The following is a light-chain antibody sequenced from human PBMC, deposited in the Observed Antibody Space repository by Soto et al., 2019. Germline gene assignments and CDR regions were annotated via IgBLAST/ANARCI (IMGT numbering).Light chain of an antibody. Sequence: EIVLTQSPGTLSLSPGERGTLPCRASQSVINNYLAWYQQKPGQSPRLLIYGASSSTTGIPERFSGSGSGTEFTLTISRLAPEEFAVYYSQYYGSSPITCGQGTRLEIK. J-gene: IGKJ5*01. CDR1: QSVINNY. V-gene: IGKV3-20*01. CDR3: QYYGSSPIT. CDR2: GAS.